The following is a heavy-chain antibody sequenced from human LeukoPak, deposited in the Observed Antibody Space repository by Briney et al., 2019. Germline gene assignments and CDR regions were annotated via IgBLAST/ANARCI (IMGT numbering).Heavy chain of an antibody. CDR3: AWSEINDYIKY. D-gene: IGHD3-16*01. V-gene: IGHV4-38-2*02. CDR2: ISQSGST. CDR1: VYPISSGYD. J-gene: IGHJ4*02. Sequence: SETLSLTCTVSVYPISSGYDWGWLRRAPGKRLECLGKISQSGSTYDNPSLKSRVTLSVDTSKNQVSLKLGSVTAADTAVYYCAWSEINDYIKYWGQGILVTVSS.